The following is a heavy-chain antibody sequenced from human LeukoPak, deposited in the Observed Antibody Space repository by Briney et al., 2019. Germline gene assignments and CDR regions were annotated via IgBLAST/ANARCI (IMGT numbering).Heavy chain of an antibody. D-gene: IGHD4-23*01. J-gene: IGHJ4*02. CDR1: GFTLSSYA. V-gene: IGHV3-64D*09. CDR3: VKGDSTTVVRGYLDF. Sequence: PGGSLRLSCSASGFTLSSYAVHWVRQAPGKGLEYVSAISSNGGGRYYADSVKGRFTISRDNSKNTLYLQMSSLRAEDTAMYHCVKGDSTTVVRGYLDFWGQGTLVTVSS. CDR2: ISSNGGGR.